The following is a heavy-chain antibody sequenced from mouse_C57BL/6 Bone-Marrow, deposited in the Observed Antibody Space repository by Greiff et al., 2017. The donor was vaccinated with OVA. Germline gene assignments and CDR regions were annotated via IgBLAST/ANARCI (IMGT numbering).Heavy chain of an antibody. Sequence: VQLKESVAELVRPGASVKLSCTASGFNFTNTYMHWVKQRPEQGLEWIGRLDPATGNTNYTPKFQGKATITADTSSTTAYLQLSSLTSEDTAVYDCARDDYSWFAYWGRGKLVTVTA. CDR3: ARDDYSWFAY. V-gene: IGHV14-3*01. CDR1: GFNFTNTY. D-gene: IGHD2-4*01. J-gene: IGHJ3*01. CDR2: LDPATGNT.